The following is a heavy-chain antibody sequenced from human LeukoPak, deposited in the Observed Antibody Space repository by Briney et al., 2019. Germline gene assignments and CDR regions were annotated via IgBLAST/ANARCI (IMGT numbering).Heavy chain of an antibody. CDR2: IIPIFGTA. V-gene: IGHV1-69*05. J-gene: IGHJ3*02. D-gene: IGHD6-19*01. CDR3: ARPLRAGTGADAFDI. CDR1: GGTFSSYA. Sequence: ASVKVSCKASGGTFSSYAISWVRQAPGQGLEWMGGIIPIFGTANYAQKFQGRVTITRDTSASTAYMELSSLRSEDTAVYYCARPLRAGTGADAFDIWGQGTMVTVSS.